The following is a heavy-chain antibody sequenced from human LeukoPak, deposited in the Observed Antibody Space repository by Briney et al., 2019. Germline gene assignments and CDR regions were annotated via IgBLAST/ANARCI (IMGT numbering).Heavy chain of an antibody. CDR3: ARGLGYCSDISCWSWFDS. Sequence: PSETLSLTCTVSGGSISSGSYYWSWIRQPAGKGLEWIGRIYTSGSTNYNPSLKSRATISVDTSKNQFSLELSSVTAADTAVYYCARGLGYCSDISCWSWFDSWGQGTLVTVSS. D-gene: IGHD2-15*01. CDR2: IYTSGST. CDR1: GGSISSGSYY. J-gene: IGHJ5*01. V-gene: IGHV4-61*02.